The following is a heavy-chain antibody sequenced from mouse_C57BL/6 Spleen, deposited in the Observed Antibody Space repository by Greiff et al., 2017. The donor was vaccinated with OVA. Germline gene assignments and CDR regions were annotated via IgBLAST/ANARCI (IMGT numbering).Heavy chain of an antibody. D-gene: IGHD1-1*01. V-gene: IGHV1-61*01. CDR3: AREYYGSSYEGYFDV. J-gene: IGHJ1*03. Sequence: QVQLQQPGAELVRPGSSVKLSCKASGYTFTSYWMDWVKQRPGQGLEWIGNIYPSDSETHYNQKFKDKATLTVDKSSSTAYMQLSSLTSEDSAVYYCAREYYGSSYEGYFDVWGTGTTVTVSS. CDR2: IYPSDSET. CDR1: GYTFTSYW.